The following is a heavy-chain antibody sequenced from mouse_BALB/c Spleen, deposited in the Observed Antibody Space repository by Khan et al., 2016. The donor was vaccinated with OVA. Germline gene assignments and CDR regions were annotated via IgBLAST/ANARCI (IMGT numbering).Heavy chain of an antibody. CDR2: IIYTGYT. D-gene: IGHD2-14*01. CDR1: GDSITTGY. J-gene: IGHJ3*01. Sequence: VQLKESGPSLVKPSQTLSLTCSVTGDSITTGYWNWIRKFPGNKLEYMGYIIYTGYTYYNPSLKSRISITRHNSNNQYYLQLNSVTDEDTATYYCARSTYRYAFVYWGQGTLVTVSA. CDR3: ARSTYRYAFVY. V-gene: IGHV3-8*02.